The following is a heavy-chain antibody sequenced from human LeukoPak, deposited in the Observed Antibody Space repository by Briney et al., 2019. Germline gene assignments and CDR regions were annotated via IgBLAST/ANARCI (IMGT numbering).Heavy chain of an antibody. Sequence: GGSLRLSCAASGFTFSSYWMHWVRRAPGKGLVWVSRIKSAESSIRYADSVKGRFTISRDNARNTLYLQMNSLRAEDTAVYYCARDLDYGGKSNFDYWGQGTLVTVSS. CDR3: ARDLDYGGKSNFDY. D-gene: IGHD4-23*01. J-gene: IGHJ4*02. CDR2: IKSAESSI. V-gene: IGHV3-74*01. CDR1: GFTFSSYW.